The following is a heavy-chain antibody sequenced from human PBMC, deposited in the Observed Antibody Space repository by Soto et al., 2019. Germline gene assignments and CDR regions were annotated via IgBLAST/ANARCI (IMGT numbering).Heavy chain of an antibody. D-gene: IGHD6-19*01. CDR1: GGTFSSYA. J-gene: IGHJ1*01. V-gene: IGHV1-69*12. CDR3: AIGAEGGWYEEENFQH. CDR2: IIPIFGTA. Sequence: QVQLVQSGAAVKKPGSSVKVSCKASGGTFSSYAISWVRQAPGQGLEWMGGIIPIFGTANYAQKFQGRVTITADESTSTAYMELSSLRSEDTAVYYCAIGAEGGWYEEENFQHWGQGTLVTVSS.